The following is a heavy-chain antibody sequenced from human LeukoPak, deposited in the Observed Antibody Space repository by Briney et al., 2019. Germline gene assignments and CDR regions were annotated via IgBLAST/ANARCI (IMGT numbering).Heavy chain of an antibody. D-gene: IGHD6-13*01. CDR3: AIGRRIATEIDS. CDR2: ITSSDDSR. J-gene: IGHJ4*02. Sequence: GGSLRLSCAASGFTFNNYAMSWVRQAPGKGLEWVSGITSSDDSRHYADSVKGRFTISRDNSKNTLYLQMKSLRDEDTAVYYCAIGRRIATEIDSWGQGTLVTVSS. V-gene: IGHV3-23*01. CDR1: GFTFNNYA.